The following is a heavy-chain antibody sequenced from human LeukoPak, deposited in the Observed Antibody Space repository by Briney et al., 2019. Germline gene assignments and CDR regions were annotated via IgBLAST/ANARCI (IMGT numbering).Heavy chain of an antibody. CDR2: ISGSGGDT. Sequence: GGSLRLSCAASGFTFSSYSMSWVRQAPGKGLEWISAISGSGGDTYHADSVKGRFTISRDNSKNTLFLQVDSLRAEDTAIYYCAKASSTSRWPHYLDYWGQGTLVSVSS. CDR1: GFTFSSYS. V-gene: IGHV3-23*01. J-gene: IGHJ4*02. CDR3: AKASSTSRWPHYLDY. D-gene: IGHD6-13*01.